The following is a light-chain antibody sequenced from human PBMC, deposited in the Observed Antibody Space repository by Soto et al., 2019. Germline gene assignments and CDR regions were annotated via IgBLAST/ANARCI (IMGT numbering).Light chain of an antibody. V-gene: IGKV3-20*01. J-gene: IGKJ1*01. CDR2: GAS. CDR1: QSVSSSY. Sequence: EIVLTQSPGTRSLSPGERATLSCRASQSVSSSYLAWYQQKPGQAPRLLIYGASSRATGIPDRFSGSVSGTDFTLTISRLEPEDFAVYYCQQHGSSPTWTFGQGTKVDIK. CDR3: QQHGSSPTWT.